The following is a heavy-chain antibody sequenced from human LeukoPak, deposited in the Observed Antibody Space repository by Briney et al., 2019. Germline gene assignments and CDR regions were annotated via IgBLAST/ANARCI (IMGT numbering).Heavy chain of an antibody. CDR2: IRSKAYGGTT. V-gene: IGHV3-49*04. CDR3: TRDQTPYY. Sequence: GGSLRLSCTASGFTFGDYAMSWVRQAQGKGLEWVGFIRSKAYGGTTEYAASVKGRFTISRDDSKSIAYLQMNSLKTEDTAVYYCTRDQTPYYWGQGTLVTVSS. J-gene: IGHJ4*02. CDR1: GFTFGDYA.